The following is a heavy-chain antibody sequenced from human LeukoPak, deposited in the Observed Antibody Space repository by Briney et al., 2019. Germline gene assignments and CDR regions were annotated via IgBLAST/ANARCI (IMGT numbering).Heavy chain of an antibody. CDR3: AKGTSGSYYYFDY. Sequence: GGSLRLSCAASGFTFSDYYMGWIRQAPGKGLEWVSYISSSGSTIYYADSVKGRFAISRDNAKNSRYLQMNSLRAEDTAVYYCAKGTSGSYYYFDYWGQGTLVTVSS. CDR2: ISSSGSTI. J-gene: IGHJ4*02. V-gene: IGHV3-11*04. D-gene: IGHD1-26*01. CDR1: GFTFSDYY.